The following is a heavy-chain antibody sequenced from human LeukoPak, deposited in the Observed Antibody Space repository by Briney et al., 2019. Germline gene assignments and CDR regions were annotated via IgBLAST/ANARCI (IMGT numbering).Heavy chain of an antibody. J-gene: IGHJ6*02. CDR2: ISAYNGNT. CDR3: ARGGVIVVVPAAGGERNYYYYGMDV. CDR1: GYTFTSYG. Sequence: ASVKVSCKASGYTFTSYGISWVRQAPGQGLEWMGWISAYNGNTNYAQKLQGRVTMTTDTSTSTAYMELRSLRSDDTAVYYCARGGVIVVVPAAGGERNYYYYGMDVWGQGTTVTVSS. D-gene: IGHD2-2*01. V-gene: IGHV1-18*01.